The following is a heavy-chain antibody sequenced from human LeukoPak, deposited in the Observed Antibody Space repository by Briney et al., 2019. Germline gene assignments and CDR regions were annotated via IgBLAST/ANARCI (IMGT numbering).Heavy chain of an antibody. CDR3: AKDGPERIFEY. D-gene: IGHD1-14*01. CDR2: IAYDSSHK. CDR1: GFTFSVYG. V-gene: IGHV3-30*18. J-gene: IGHJ4*02. Sequence: GRSLRLSCAASGFTFSVYGMHWVRQAPGKGLEWVAVIAYDSSHKYCADSVKGRFTISRDNSKNTLYLQMNSLRPEDTAVYFCAKDGPERIFEYWGQGTPVTVSA.